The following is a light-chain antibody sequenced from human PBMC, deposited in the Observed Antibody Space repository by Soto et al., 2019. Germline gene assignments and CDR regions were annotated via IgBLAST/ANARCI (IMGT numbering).Light chain of an antibody. Sequence: SYELTQPSSVSVSAGQTARITCSGDLLAKKFARWFRQKPGQAPVLLIYKDNKRPSGVPERFSGSSSGSTVTLTISGAHVDDEAYYYCYSAADNIVLFGGGTKLTVL. J-gene: IGLJ2*01. V-gene: IGLV3-27*01. CDR2: KDN. CDR1: LLAKKF. CDR3: YSAADNIVL.